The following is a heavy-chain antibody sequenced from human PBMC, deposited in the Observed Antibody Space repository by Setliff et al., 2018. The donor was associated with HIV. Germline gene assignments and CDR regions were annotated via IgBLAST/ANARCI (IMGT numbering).Heavy chain of an antibody. CDR2: INPRGGST. CDR1: GYTFTSYF. V-gene: IGHV1-46*01. Sequence: ASVKVSGKASGYTFTSYFMHWVRQAPGQGLEWMGIINPRGGSTTYALKFRGRVTMTRDTSTTTVYMELSSLRSEDTAVYYCALDYGDNNWFDPWGQGTLVTVSS. J-gene: IGHJ5*02. D-gene: IGHD4-17*01. CDR3: ALDYGDNNWFDP.